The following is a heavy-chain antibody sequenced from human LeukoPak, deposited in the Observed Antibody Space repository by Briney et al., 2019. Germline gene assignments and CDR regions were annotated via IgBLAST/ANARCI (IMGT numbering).Heavy chain of an antibody. CDR2: INQDGNDT. Sequence: GGSLRLSCVASGFTFSSYWMTWVRQPPGKGLEWVAIINQDGNDTYYVDSLRGRFTISRDNAKHSLYLQMNSLRAEDTAVYYCATRDMDVWGKGTTVTISS. J-gene: IGHJ6*03. CDR3: ATRDMDV. CDR1: GFTFSSYW. V-gene: IGHV3-7*01.